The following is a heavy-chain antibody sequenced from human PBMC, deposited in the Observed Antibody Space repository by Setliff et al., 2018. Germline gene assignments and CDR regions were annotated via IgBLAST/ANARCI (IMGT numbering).Heavy chain of an antibody. D-gene: IGHD5-18*01. J-gene: IGHJ4*03. V-gene: IGHV1-69*10. Sequence: SVKVSCKVSGGAFTSHGVSWVRQAPGQGLEWMGGIIPLSDITSYAQTLQGRVTITADKSTNTVNMELSSLRSEDTAVYYCARAPLESGYNYGQGHYFDYWGRGTTVTVSS. CDR3: ARAPLESGYNYGQGHYFDY. CDR2: IIPLSDIT. CDR1: GGAFTSHG.